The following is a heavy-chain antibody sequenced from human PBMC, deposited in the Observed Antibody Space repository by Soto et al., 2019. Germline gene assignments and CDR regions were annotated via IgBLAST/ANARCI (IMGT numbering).Heavy chain of an antibody. V-gene: IGHV1-2*02. CDR1: GYTFTNYH. D-gene: IGHD2-21*02. CDR2: INPNTGGT. Sequence: ASVKVSCKTSGYTFTNYHMHWVRQAPGQGLEWMGWINPNTGGTNYAQKFQGRVTMTRDTSISTAYMELSKLISDDTAVYYCATQFHHCGGDCYRGPYFGMDVWGQGTTVTGSS. J-gene: IGHJ6*02. CDR3: ATQFHHCGGDCYRGPYFGMDV.